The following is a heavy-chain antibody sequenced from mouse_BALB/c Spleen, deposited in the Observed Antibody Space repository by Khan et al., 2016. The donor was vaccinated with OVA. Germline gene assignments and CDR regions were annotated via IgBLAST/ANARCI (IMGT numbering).Heavy chain of an antibody. V-gene: IGHV1-4*01. D-gene: IGHD2-14*01. CDR3: VRDGAYHRNDGWFAY. CDR2: INPSNGYT. Sequence: QVQLKQSGAELARPGASVKMSCKASGYTFTSYTIHWIKKRPGQGLEWIGYINPSNGYTNSNQKFKDKATLTTDKSSTTAYLQLSSLTSDDSAVYNCVRDGAYHRNDGWFAYWGQGTLGTGSA. CDR1: GYTFTSYT. J-gene: IGHJ3*01.